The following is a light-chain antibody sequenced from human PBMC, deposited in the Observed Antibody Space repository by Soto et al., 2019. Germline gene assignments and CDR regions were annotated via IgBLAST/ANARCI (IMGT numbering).Light chain of an antibody. CDR1: QNIRND. V-gene: IGKV1-39*01. Sequence: DIQMTQSPSSLSASVRDSVTITCRASQNIRNDLNWYQQKPGRAPKILIYAASSLQSGVTSRFSGGGSGTDFTLTITRLQPEDFATYYCQQSYSSPWTFGQGTKVEIK. CDR3: QQSYSSPWT. CDR2: AAS. J-gene: IGKJ1*01.